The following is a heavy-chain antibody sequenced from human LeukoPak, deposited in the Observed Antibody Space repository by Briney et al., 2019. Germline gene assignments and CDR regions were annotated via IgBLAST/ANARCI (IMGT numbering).Heavy chain of an antibody. CDR2: IKQDGSEK. CDR3: ARHRWKQLYIDY. V-gene: IGHV3-7*01. CDR1: GFTFSSYW. Sequence: GGSVTLSCAASGFTFSSYWMSWVRQAPGKGLEWVANIKQDGSEKYYVDSVKGRFTISRDNAKNSLYLQMNSLRAEDTAVYYCARHRWKQLYIDYWGQGTLVTVSS. D-gene: IGHD5-18*01. J-gene: IGHJ4*02.